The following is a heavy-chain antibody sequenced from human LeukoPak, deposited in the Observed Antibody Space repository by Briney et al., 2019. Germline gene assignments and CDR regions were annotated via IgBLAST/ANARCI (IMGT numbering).Heavy chain of an antibody. CDR2: ISGEDGRT. CDR3: AKRRDYFDY. Sequence: GGSLRLSCAASGFTFSNYAMNWVRQAPGKGLEWVSTISGEDGRTYHADSVKGRFTISRDISKNTLYLQMNSLRAEDTAVYYCAKRRDYFDYWGQGTLVTVSS. V-gene: IGHV3-23*01. J-gene: IGHJ4*02. CDR1: GFTFSNYA.